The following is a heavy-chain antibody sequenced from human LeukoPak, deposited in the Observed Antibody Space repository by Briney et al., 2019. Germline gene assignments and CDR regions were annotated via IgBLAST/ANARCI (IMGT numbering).Heavy chain of an antibody. CDR1: GFTFSSYA. V-gene: IGHV3-23*01. CDR3: AKVMTRTMVRGVPPSDY. Sequence: PGGSLRLSCAASGFTFSSYATSWVRQAPGKGLEWVSAISGSGGSTYYADSVKGRFTISRDNSKNTLYLQMNSLRAEDTAVYYCAKVMTRTMVRGVPPSDYWGQGTLVTVSS. CDR2: ISGSGGST. J-gene: IGHJ4*02. D-gene: IGHD3-10*01.